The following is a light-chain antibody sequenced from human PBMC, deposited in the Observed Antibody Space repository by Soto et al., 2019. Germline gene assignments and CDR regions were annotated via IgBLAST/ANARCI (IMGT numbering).Light chain of an antibody. CDR3: QQYNTYLS. Sequence: DIQMTQSPATLSASLGNRVTISWRASQSISRWLAWYQQKPGKAPPLLIYHASTLESGVPSRFSGSGSETEFTLTISSLMPDDVATYYCQQYNTYLSFGQGTKVDIK. CDR1: QSISRW. J-gene: IGKJ1*01. V-gene: IGKV1-5*01. CDR2: HAS.